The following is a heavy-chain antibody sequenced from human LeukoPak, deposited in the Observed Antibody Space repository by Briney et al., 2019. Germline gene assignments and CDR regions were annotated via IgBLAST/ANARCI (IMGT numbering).Heavy chain of an antibody. J-gene: IGHJ4*02. CDR2: MYYSGST. CDR3: ARDSGISPFDY. Sequence: PSETLSLTCTVSGGSISSSSSSYYWVWIRQPPGKGLEWIGSMYYSGSTYYNPSLKNRVTISIDTSRNQFSLKLSSVTAADTAVYYCARDSGISPFDYWGQGTLVTVSS. V-gene: IGHV4-39*07. D-gene: IGHD3-10*01. CDR1: GGSISSSSSSYY.